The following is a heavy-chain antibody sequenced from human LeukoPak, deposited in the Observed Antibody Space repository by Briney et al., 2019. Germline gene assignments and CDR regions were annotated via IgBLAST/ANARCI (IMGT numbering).Heavy chain of an antibody. CDR3: ARETDRWFDP. D-gene: IGHD3-22*01. J-gene: IGHJ5*02. Sequence: SETLSLTCTVSGGSVSSSIFYWGWIRQPPGKGLEWIGSIYYSGSTYYDPSLKSRVTISVDTSKNQFSLKLTSVTAADTAVYYCARETDRWFDPWGQGTLSPSPQ. V-gene: IGHV4-39*07. CDR1: GGSVSSSIFY. CDR2: IYYSGST.